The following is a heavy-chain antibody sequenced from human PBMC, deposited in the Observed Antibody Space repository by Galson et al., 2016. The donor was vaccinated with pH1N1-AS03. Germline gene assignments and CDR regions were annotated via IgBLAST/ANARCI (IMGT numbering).Heavy chain of an antibody. V-gene: IGHV3-13*01. CDR2: IGVAGDT. Sequence: SLRLSCAASGFTFSSYEMHWVRQSTGKGLEWVSAIGVAGDTFYTDSVKGRFTISRENAKNSFYLQMNTLGAGDTAVYFCARESSANSVAAFDIWGQGTMVTVSS. J-gene: IGHJ3*02. D-gene: IGHD1-1*01. CDR1: GFTFSSYE. CDR3: ARESSANSVAAFDI.